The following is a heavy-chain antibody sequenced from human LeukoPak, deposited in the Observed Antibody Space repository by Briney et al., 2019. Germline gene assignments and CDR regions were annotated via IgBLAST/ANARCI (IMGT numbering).Heavy chain of an antibody. J-gene: IGHJ4*02. V-gene: IGHV3-11*01. Sequence: GGSLRLSCAASGFTFSDYYMSWIRQAPGKGLGWVSYISSSGSTIYYADSVKGRFTTSRDNAKNSLYLQMNSLRAEDTAVYYCARDLGMVRGVAGHSGGRAPLDYWGQGTLVTVSS. CDR1: GFTFSDYY. CDR3: ARDLGMVRGVAGHSGGRAPLDY. D-gene: IGHD3-10*01. CDR2: ISSSGSTI.